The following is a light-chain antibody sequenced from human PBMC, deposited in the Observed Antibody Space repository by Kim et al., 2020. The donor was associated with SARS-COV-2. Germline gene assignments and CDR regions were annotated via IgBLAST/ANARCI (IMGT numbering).Light chain of an antibody. J-gene: IGKJ1*01. CDR2: GAS. V-gene: IGKV3-20*01. CDR3: QQYGSSPRT. CDR1: QSVSSNY. Sequence: EIVLTQSPGTLSLSPGERATLSCRGSQSVSSNYLAWYQKKPGQAPRLLIYGASSRATGIPDRFSGGGSGTDFTLTISRLEPEDFAVYYCQQYGSSPRTFGHGTKVDIK.